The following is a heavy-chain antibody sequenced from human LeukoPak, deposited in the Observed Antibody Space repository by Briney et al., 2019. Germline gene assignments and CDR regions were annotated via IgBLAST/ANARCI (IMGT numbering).Heavy chain of an antibody. D-gene: IGHD3-10*01. V-gene: IGHV3-73*01. Sequence: GGSLTLSCAASGFTFSGSAMHWVRQASGKGLEWVGRMRSKANSYATAYAASVKGRFTISRDDSKNTAYLQMNSLKTEDTAVYYCTRLTVRGVNGPHYGMDVWGKGTTVTVSS. J-gene: IGHJ6*04. CDR3: TRLTVRGVNGPHYGMDV. CDR2: MRSKANSYAT. CDR1: GFTFSGSA.